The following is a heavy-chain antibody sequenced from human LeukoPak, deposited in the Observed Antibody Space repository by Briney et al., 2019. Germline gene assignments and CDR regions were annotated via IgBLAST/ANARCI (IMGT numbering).Heavy chain of an antibody. Sequence: GESLKISCRGSEYSFTNYWIGWVRQMPGKGLEWMGIVYPGDSDTRYSPSLQGQVTISADKSISTAYLQWSSLKASDTAMYYCARQYSTSSKFDYWGQGTLVTVSS. D-gene: IGHD6-6*01. V-gene: IGHV5-51*01. CDR3: ARQYSTSSKFDY. CDR1: EYSFTNYW. CDR2: VYPGDSDT. J-gene: IGHJ4*02.